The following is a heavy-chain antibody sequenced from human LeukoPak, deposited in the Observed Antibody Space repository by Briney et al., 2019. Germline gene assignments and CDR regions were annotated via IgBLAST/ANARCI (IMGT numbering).Heavy chain of an antibody. J-gene: IGHJ4*02. CDR1: GFTFSSYS. CDR2: ISSSNSYI. Sequence: GGSLRLSCAASGFTFSSYSMNWVRQAPGKGLEWVSSISSSNSYIYNADSVKGRFTISRDNAKNSLYLQMNSLRAEDTAVYYCARDQGLLVVAGRFGYSGQGTLVTVSS. CDR3: ARDQGLLVVAGRFGY. D-gene: IGHD6-19*01. V-gene: IGHV3-21*01.